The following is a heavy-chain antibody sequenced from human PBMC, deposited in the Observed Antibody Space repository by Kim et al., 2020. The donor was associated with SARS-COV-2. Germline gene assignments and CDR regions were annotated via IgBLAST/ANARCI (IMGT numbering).Heavy chain of an antibody. CDR2: IYYSGST. J-gene: IGHJ4*02. CDR3: ARLKGTSITIFGVVIMGYYFDY. V-gene: IGHV4-39*01. D-gene: IGHD3-3*01. Sequence: GGLIRQPAGKGLEWIGSIYYSGSTYYNPSLKSRVTISVDTSKNQFSLKLSSGTAADTAVYYCARLKGTSITIFGVVIMGYYFDYWGQGTLAT.